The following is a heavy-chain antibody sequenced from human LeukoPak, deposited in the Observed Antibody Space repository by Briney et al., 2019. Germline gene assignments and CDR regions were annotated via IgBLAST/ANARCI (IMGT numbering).Heavy chain of an antibody. J-gene: IGHJ4*02. V-gene: IGHV3-48*03. CDR3: ARYDKGQSAFDY. Sequence: GGSLRLSCAASGFTFSSHEMNWVRQAPGKGLEWVSYISSSGSTIYYADSVKGRFTISRDNAKHSLYLQMNSLRAEDTAVYYCARYDKGQSAFDYWGQGTLVTVSS. CDR2: ISSSGSTI. CDR1: GFTFSSHE. D-gene: IGHD3-22*01.